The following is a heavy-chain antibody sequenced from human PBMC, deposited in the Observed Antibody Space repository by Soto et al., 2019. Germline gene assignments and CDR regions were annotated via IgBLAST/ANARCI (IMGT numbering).Heavy chain of an antibody. Sequence: GGSLRLSCAASGFTFSSYGMHWVRQAPGKGLEWVAVISYDGSNKYYADSVKGRFTISRDNSKNTLYLQMNSLRAEDTAVYYCAKAVQLWTPIDYWGQGTLVTVSS. CDR1: GFTFSSYG. J-gene: IGHJ4*02. CDR3: AKAVQLWTPIDY. CDR2: ISYDGSNK. D-gene: IGHD5-18*01. V-gene: IGHV3-30*18.